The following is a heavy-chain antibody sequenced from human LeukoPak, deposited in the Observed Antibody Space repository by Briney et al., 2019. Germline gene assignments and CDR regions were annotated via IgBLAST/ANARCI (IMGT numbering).Heavy chain of an antibody. V-gene: IGHV1-2*02. CDR1: GYTFTGYY. CDR2: INPNSGGT. Sequence: ASVKVSCKASGYTFTGYYMHWVRQAPGQGLEWMGWINPNSGGTNYAQKFQGRVTMTRDTSISTAYMELSRLRSDDTAVYYCARVNGAYGLSDDPWGQGTLVTVSS. CDR3: ARVNGAYGLSDDP. D-gene: IGHD2-8*01. J-gene: IGHJ5*02.